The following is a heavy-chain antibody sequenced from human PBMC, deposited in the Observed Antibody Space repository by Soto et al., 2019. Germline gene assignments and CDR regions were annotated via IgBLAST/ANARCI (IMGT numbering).Heavy chain of an antibody. CDR1: GFTFSSYA. CDR3: ANLEVVVVPAAISDY. CDR2: ISGSGGST. Sequence: GGSLRLSCAASGFTFSSYAMSWVRQAPGKGLEWVSAISGSGGSTYYADSVKGRFTISRDNSKTTLYLQMNSLRAEDTAVYYCANLEVVVVPAAISDYWGQGTLVTVSS. V-gene: IGHV3-23*01. J-gene: IGHJ4*02. D-gene: IGHD2-2*01.